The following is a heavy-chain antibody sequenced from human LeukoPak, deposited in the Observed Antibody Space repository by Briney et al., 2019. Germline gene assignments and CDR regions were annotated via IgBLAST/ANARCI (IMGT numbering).Heavy chain of an antibody. CDR1: GGSISSSSYY. V-gene: IGHV4-39*07. Sequence: SETLSLTCTVSGGSISSSSYYWGWIRQPPGKGLEWIGSIYYSGSTYYNPSLKSRVTISVDTSKNQFSLKLSSVTAADTAVYYCARDALSAAGSYGYWGQGTLVTVSS. CDR3: ARDALSAAGSYGY. CDR2: IYYSGST. J-gene: IGHJ4*02. D-gene: IGHD3-10*01.